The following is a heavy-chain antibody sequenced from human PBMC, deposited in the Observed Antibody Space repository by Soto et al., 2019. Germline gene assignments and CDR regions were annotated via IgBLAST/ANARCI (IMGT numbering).Heavy chain of an antibody. CDR2: IIPMFGTP. CDR3: ARIVIVATITTHQYYYGMDV. D-gene: IGHD5-12*01. CDR1: GGTFRSYA. V-gene: IGHV1-69*12. Sequence: QVQLVQSGAEVKKPGSSVKVSCKASGGTFRSYAINWVRQAPGQGLEWMGEIIPMFGTPNYAQKLQGRVTITADESTSTAYMELSSLRSEDTAMYYCARIVIVATITTHQYYYGMDVWGQGTTVTVSS. J-gene: IGHJ6*02.